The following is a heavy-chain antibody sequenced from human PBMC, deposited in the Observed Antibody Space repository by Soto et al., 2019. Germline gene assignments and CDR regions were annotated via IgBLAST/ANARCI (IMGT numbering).Heavy chain of an antibody. CDR1: GGSISSGGNY. V-gene: IGHV4-31*03. CDR3: ARGVITMVRGVIIIGPSYYYYGMDV. D-gene: IGHD3-10*01. Sequence: SETLSLTCTVPGGSISSGGNYWSWIRQHPGTGLERIGYIYYSGSTYYNPSLKSRVTISVDTSKNQFSLKLSSVTAADTAVYYCARGVITMVRGVIIIGPSYYYYGMDVWGQGTTVTVSS. CDR2: IYYSGST. J-gene: IGHJ6*02.